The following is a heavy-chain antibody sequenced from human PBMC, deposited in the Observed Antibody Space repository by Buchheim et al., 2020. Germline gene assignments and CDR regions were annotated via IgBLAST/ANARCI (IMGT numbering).Heavy chain of an antibody. J-gene: IGHJ4*02. Sequence: EVQLVQSGAEVTKPGESLKISCKASGYSLSSFWITWVRQMPGKGLEWMGRIDPSDSYTNYSPSFQGHVTISAAKSINTAYLQWSSLKTSDTAIYYCARTVAGTREDCWGQGTL. CDR1: GYSLSSFW. V-gene: IGHV5-10-1*03. CDR3: ARTVAGTREDC. D-gene: IGHD6-19*01. CDR2: IDPSDSYT.